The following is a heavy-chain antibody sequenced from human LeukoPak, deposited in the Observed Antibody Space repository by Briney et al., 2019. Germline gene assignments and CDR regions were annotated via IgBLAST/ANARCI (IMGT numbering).Heavy chain of an antibody. D-gene: IGHD1-26*01. CDR1: GFTFSMYA. J-gene: IGHJ6*02. Sequence: GGSLRLSCEASGFTFSMYAMHWVREAPGKGLAWMAIISYDGNSEFYADSVKGRFTVSRDNAKNTMYLEMKNVRPDDTAVYYCVRGDLPHVVMAATIWDYNYYGMDVWGQGTTVTVSS. CDR2: ISYDGNSE. V-gene: IGHV3-30-3*01. CDR3: VRGDLPHVVMAATIWDYNYYGMDV.